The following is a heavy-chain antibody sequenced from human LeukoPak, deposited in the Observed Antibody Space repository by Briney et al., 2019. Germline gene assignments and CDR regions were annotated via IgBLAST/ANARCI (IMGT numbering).Heavy chain of an antibody. Sequence: ASVKVSCKASGYTFTSYGISWVRQAPGQGLEWMGWISAYNGNTNYAQKLQGRVTMTRDTSISTAYMELSRLRSDDTAVYYCASFNDYGEAYYFDYWGQGTLVTVSS. V-gene: IGHV1-18*01. CDR2: ISAYNGNT. CDR1: GYTFTSYG. D-gene: IGHD4-17*01. J-gene: IGHJ4*02. CDR3: ASFNDYGEAYYFDY.